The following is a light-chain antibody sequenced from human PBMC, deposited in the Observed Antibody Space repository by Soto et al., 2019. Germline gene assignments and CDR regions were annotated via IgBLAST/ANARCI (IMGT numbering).Light chain of an antibody. CDR1: SSDVGGYNY. CDR2: DVS. V-gene: IGLV2-14*01. Sequence: QSVLTQPASGSGSPGQSITISCTGTSSDVGGYNYVSWYQQHPGKAPKLMIYDVSNRPSGVSNRFSGSKSGNTASLTISGLQAEDEADYYCCSYTSSSTYVFGTGTKVTVL. CDR3: CSYTSSSTYV. J-gene: IGLJ1*01.